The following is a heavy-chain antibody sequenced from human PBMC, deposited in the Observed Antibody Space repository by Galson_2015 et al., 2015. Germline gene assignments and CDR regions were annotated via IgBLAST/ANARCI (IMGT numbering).Heavy chain of an antibody. D-gene: IGHD4-23*01. CDR2: ISSSSSYI. J-gene: IGHJ4*02. V-gene: IGHV3-21*01. Sequence: SLRLSCAASGFTFSSYRMNWVRQAPGKGLEWVSSISSSSSYIYYADSVKGRFTISRDNAKNSLYLQMNSLRAEDTAVYYCARDRVDYGGKEFDYWGQGTLVTVSS. CDR3: ARDRVDYGGKEFDY. CDR1: GFTFSSYR.